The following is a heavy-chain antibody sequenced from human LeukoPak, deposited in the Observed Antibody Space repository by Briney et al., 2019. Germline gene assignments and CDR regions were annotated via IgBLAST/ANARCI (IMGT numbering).Heavy chain of an antibody. CDR3: ARSSVGPLQYLFDY. D-gene: IGHD4-11*01. CDR2: LSPILGTA. Sequence: ASVKVSCKASGGTFRIYTINWVRQAPGQGLEWMGGLSPILGTANYAQKFQGRVTITTDESTSTAYMELSSLTSEDTAIYYCARSSVGPLQYLFDYWGQGTLVTVSS. J-gene: IGHJ4*02. CDR1: GGTFRIYT. V-gene: IGHV1-69*16.